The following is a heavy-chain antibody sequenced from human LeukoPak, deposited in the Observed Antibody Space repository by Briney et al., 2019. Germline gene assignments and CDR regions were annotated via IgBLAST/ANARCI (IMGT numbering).Heavy chain of an antibody. J-gene: IGHJ1*01. Sequence: SETLSPTCTVSGGSISSYYWSWIRQPPGKGLEWIGYIYYSGSTNYNPSLKSRVTISVDTSKNQFSLKLSSVTAADTAVYYCASGQYYDSSGYPPAEYFQHWGQGTLVTVSS. CDR3: ASGQYYDSSGYPPAEYFQH. V-gene: IGHV4-59*01. CDR1: GGSISSYY. CDR2: IYYSGST. D-gene: IGHD3-22*01.